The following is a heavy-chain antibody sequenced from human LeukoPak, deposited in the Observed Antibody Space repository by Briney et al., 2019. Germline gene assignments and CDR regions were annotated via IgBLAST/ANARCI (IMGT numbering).Heavy chain of an antibody. J-gene: IGHJ4*02. CDR2: ISSSGSTI. Sequence: GGSLRLSCAASGFTFSSYEMNWVRQAPGKGLEWVSYISSSGSTIYYADSVKGRFTISRDNAKNSLYLQMNSLRTEDTALYYCAKGDYYGSGSYEVCLDYWGQGTLVTVSS. CDR1: GFTFSSYE. CDR3: AKGDYYGSGSYEVCLDY. V-gene: IGHV3-48*03. D-gene: IGHD3-10*01.